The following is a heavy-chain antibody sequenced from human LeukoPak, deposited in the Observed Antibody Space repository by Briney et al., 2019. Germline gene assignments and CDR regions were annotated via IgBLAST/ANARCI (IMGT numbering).Heavy chain of an antibody. V-gene: IGHV4-59*01. CDR2: IYSSGGT. CDR3: ARQSGSYGLLFDY. CDR1: GGSISHYY. D-gene: IGHD1-26*01. J-gene: IGHJ4*02. Sequence: SEALSLTCTVSGGSISHYYWSWIRQPPGRGLEWITYIYSSGGTNYNPSLKSRVTISLDTSKNQFSLKLSSVTAADTAVYYCARQSGSYGLLFDYWGQGTLVTVSS.